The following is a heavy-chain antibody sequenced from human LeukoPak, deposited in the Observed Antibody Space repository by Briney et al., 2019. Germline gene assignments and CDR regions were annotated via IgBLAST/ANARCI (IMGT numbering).Heavy chain of an antibody. V-gene: IGHV3-9*03. CDR2: ISWNSGSI. Sequence: PGRSLRLSCVASGFTFDDYAMHWVRQAPGKGLEWVSGISWNSGSIGYADSVKGRFTISRDNAKNSLYLQMNSLRAEDMALYYCAKAKYSSSSAGFDYWGQGTLVTVSS. CDR3: AKAKYSSSSAGFDY. J-gene: IGHJ4*02. CDR1: GFTFDDYA. D-gene: IGHD6-6*01.